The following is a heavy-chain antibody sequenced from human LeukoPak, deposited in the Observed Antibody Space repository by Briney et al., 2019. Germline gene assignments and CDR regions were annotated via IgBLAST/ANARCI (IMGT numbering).Heavy chain of an antibody. Sequence: GGSLRLSCAASGFTFSDHYMDWVRQAPGKGLEWVGRIRNKANSYTTEYAASVKGRFTISRDNAKKSLYLQMNSLRAEDTAVYYCARPLSGTTDFDYWGQGTLVTVSS. CDR3: ARPLSGTTDFDY. D-gene: IGHD1-20*01. CDR1: GFTFSDHY. J-gene: IGHJ4*02. V-gene: IGHV3-72*01. CDR2: IRNKANSYTT.